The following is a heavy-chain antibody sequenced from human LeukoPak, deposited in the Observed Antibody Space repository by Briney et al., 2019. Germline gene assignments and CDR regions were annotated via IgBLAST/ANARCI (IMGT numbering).Heavy chain of an antibody. CDR2: IYWDDEK. CDR1: GFSLTTNEAA. D-gene: IGHD5-24*01. J-gene: IGHJ4*02. CDR3: AHTRWTRGYFDY. Sequence: SGPTLVKPTQTLTLTCTFSGFSLTTNEAAVGWIRQPPGKALEWLALIYWDDEKRYRPSLKDRLTITKDTSKNQVVLTMTSMDPVDTGTYYCAHTRWTRGYFDYWGQGTLVTVSS. V-gene: IGHV2-5*02.